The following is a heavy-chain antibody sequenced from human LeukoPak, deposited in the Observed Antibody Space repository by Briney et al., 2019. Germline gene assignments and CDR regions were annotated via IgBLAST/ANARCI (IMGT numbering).Heavy chain of an antibody. CDR1: GFTFSDYY. Sequence: PGGSLRLSCAASGFTFSDYYMSWIRQAPGKGLEWVSYISSSGSTIYCADSVKGRFTISRDNAKNSLYLQMNSLRAEDTAVYYCARDLYSSSRPYYYGMDVWGQGTTVTVSS. CDR2: ISSSGSTI. CDR3: ARDLYSSSRPYYYGMDV. J-gene: IGHJ6*02. D-gene: IGHD6-13*01. V-gene: IGHV3-11*01.